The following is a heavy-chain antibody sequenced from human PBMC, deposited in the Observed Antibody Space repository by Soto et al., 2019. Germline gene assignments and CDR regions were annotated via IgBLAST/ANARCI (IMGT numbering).Heavy chain of an antibody. D-gene: IGHD6-19*01. Sequence: ASVKVSCKASGYTFTSYGISWVRQAPGQGLEWMGWISAYDGNTNYAQKLQGRVTMTTDTSTSTAYMELRSLRSDDTAVYYCARDIAVAGTGNYYGMDVWGQGTTVTVSS. CDR2: ISAYDGNT. CDR3: ARDIAVAGTGNYYGMDV. V-gene: IGHV1-18*04. J-gene: IGHJ6*02. CDR1: GYTFTSYG.